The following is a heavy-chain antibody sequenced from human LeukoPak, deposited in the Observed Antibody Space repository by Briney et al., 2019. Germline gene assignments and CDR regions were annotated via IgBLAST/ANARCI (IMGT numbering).Heavy chain of an antibody. CDR3: ARGPRDPTEYCSRGTCSPTYEV. CDR1: GFIFSDYE. V-gene: IGHV3-48*03. J-gene: IGHJ4*02. D-gene: IGHD2-15*01. Sequence: QPGGSLRLSCAASGFIFSDYEMNWVRQAPGKGLEWVSYISSSGRKIYYADSVKGRLTISRDNAKNSLYLQMNSLRADDTAIYYCARGPRDPTEYCSRGTCSPTYEVWGQGTLVTVSS. CDR2: ISSSGRKI.